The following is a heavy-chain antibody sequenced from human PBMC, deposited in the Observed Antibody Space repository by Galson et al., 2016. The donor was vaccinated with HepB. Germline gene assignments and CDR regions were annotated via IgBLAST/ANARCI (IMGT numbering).Heavy chain of an antibody. J-gene: IGHJ4*02. Sequence: ETLSLTCTVSGGSISSNNYYWGWIRQSPGRGLEWIGSVYYSGSTYYNPSLKSRVTISVDTSKNQFSLRLSFMTAADTAVYYCARVYKGNYYDSSGYSYFNYWGQGTLVTVSS. D-gene: IGHD3-22*01. CDR2: VYYSGST. CDR1: GGSISSNNYY. V-gene: IGHV4-39*07. CDR3: ARVYKGNYYDSSGYSYFNY.